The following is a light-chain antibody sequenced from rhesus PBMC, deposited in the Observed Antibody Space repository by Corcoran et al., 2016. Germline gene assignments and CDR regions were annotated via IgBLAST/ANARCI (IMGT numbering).Light chain of an antibody. CDR2: YHTDSNQ. Sequence: QPVLTQPASLSASPGASASLTCTLNRDISVSRYKVFWYRQKPGGPPQYLLNYHTDSNQDHASGVPSRFSGSKDVSANAGILLISGLQSEDEGDYFCMVWLNNSYIFGSGTRLTVL. J-gene: IGLJ1*01. CDR1: RDISVSRYK. V-gene: IGLV5-83*02. CDR3: MVWLNNSYI.